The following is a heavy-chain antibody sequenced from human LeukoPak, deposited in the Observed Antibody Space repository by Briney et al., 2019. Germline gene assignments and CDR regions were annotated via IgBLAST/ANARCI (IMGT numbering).Heavy chain of an antibody. V-gene: IGHV1-24*01. CDR1: GYTLTELS. D-gene: IGHD3-3*01. Sequence: ASVKVSCKVSGYTLTELSMHWVRQAPGKGLEWMGGFDPEDGETIYAQKLQGRVTMTEDTSTDTAYMELSSLRSEDTAVYYCATDQFDFWSGYNWGQGTLVTVSS. CDR2: FDPEDGET. CDR3: ATDQFDFWSGYN. J-gene: IGHJ4*02.